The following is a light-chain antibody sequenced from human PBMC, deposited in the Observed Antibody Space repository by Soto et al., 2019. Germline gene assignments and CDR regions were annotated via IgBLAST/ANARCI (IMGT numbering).Light chain of an antibody. CDR2: EGS. V-gene: IGLV2-23*01. J-gene: IGLJ1*01. Sequence: QSALTQPASVSGSPGQSITISCTGTSSDVGGYNFVAWYQQYPGKAPKVMIYEGSQRPSGVSTRFSGSRSRNTASLTISGLQPEDEADYYCCSYAGSSTYVFGTGTKLTVL. CDR1: SSDVGGYNF. CDR3: CSYAGSSTYV.